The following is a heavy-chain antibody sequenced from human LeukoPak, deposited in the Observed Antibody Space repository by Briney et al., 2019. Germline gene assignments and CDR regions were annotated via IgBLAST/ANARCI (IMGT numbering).Heavy chain of an antibody. J-gene: IGHJ4*02. CDR1: GGCISSGGYY. D-gene: IGHD3-10*01. CDR2: IYHSGST. V-gene: IGHV4-30-2*01. CDR3: ARDLRGPLYY. Sequence: PSQTLSLTCTVSGGCISSGGYYWSWIRQPPGKGLEWIGYIYHSGSTYYNPSLKSRVTISVDRSKNQFSLKLSSVTAADTAVYYCARDLRGPLYYWGQGTLVTVSS.